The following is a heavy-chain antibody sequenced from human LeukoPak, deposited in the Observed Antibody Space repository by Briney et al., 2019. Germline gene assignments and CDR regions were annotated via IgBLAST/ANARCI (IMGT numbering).Heavy chain of an antibody. Sequence: GRSLRLSCAASGFTFSSYAMHWVRQAPGKGLEWVAVISYDGSNKYYADSVKGRFTISRDNSKNTLYLQMNSLRAEDTAVYYCARELYCSGGSCYRVGSAFDIWGQGTMVTVSS. CDR2: ISYDGSNK. J-gene: IGHJ3*02. V-gene: IGHV3-30*04. D-gene: IGHD2-15*01. CDR3: ARELYCSGGSCYRVGSAFDI. CDR1: GFTFSSYA.